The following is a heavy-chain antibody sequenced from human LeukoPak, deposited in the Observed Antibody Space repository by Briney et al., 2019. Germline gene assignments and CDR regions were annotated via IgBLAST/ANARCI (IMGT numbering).Heavy chain of an antibody. D-gene: IGHD3-3*01. Sequence: GGSLRLSCAASGFTFSSYAMHWVRQAPGKGLEWVAVISYDGSNKYYADSVKGRFTISRDNSKNTLYLQMNSLRAEDTAVYYCARGRITIFGVVIPPDYWGQGTLVTVSA. CDR1: GFTFSSYA. V-gene: IGHV3-30-3*01. CDR2: ISYDGSNK. CDR3: ARGRITIFGVVIPPDY. J-gene: IGHJ4*02.